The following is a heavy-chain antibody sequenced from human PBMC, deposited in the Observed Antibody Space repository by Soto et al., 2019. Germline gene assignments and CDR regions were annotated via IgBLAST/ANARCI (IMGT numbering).Heavy chain of an antibody. D-gene: IGHD2-2*01. CDR2: ISAYNGNT. CDR3: ARVGAYCVSTSCHDY. Sequence: QVQLVQSGAEVKKPGASVKVSCKASGYTFTNYGISWVRQAPGQGLEWMGWISAYNGNTNYAQKLQGRVTLTTDTSTGKAYRELRSLRSDDTAGYYCARVGAYCVSTSCHDYWGQGTLVTVSS. CDR1: GYTFTNYG. J-gene: IGHJ4*02. V-gene: IGHV1-18*01.